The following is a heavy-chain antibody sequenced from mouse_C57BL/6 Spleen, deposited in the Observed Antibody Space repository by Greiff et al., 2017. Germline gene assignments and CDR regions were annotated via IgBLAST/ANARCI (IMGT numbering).Heavy chain of an antibody. CDR1: GFTFSSYA. J-gene: IGHJ2*01. CDR2: ISSGGDYI. Sequence: DVMLVESGEGLVKPGGSLKLSCAASGFTFSSYAMSWVRQTPEKRLEWVAYISSGGDYIYYADTVKGRFTISRDNARNTLYLQMSSLKSEDTAMYYCTRDGYYGSSSYFDYWGQGTTLTVSS. D-gene: IGHD1-1*01. V-gene: IGHV5-9-1*02. CDR3: TRDGYYGSSSYFDY.